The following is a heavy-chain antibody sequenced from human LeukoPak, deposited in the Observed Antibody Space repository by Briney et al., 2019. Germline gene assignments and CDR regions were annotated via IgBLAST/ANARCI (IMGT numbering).Heavy chain of an antibody. Sequence: PGGSLRLSCATSGFTFSGSAIHWVRQASGKGLEWVGRIRSKANSYATTDAASVKGRYTISRDDSKNTAYLQMNSLNTEDTAVYYCTRPSYDSSVSGVVYWGQGTLVTVSS. D-gene: IGHD3-22*01. J-gene: IGHJ4*02. CDR3: TRPSYDSSVSGVVY. CDR1: GFTFSGSA. CDR2: IRSKANSYAT. V-gene: IGHV3-73*01.